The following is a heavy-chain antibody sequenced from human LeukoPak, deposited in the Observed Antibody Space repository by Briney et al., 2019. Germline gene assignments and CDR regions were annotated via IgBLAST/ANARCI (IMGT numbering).Heavy chain of an antibody. Sequence: PGGSLRLSCAASGFTFSSYAMSWVRQAPGKGLEWVSAISGSGGSTYYADSVKGRFTISRDNSKNTLYLQMNSLRVEDTAVYYCATDGDYDWNYRSGFDSWGQGTLVTVSS. D-gene: IGHD1-7*01. CDR3: ATDGDYDWNYRSGFDS. V-gene: IGHV3-23*01. CDR2: ISGSGGST. J-gene: IGHJ4*02. CDR1: GFTFSSYA.